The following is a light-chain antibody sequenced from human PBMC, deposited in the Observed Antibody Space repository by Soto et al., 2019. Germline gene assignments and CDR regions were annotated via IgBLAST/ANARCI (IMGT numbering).Light chain of an antibody. CDR2: AAS. CDR3: QQYGSSGT. CDR1: QSISSY. Sequence: SPASLSASEGDRVTITCRASQSISSYLNWYQQKPGKAPKLLIYAASSLQSGVPSRFSGSGSGTDFTLTISSLQPEDFAVYYCQQYGSSGTFCQGTKVDI. J-gene: IGKJ1*01. V-gene: IGKV1-39*01.